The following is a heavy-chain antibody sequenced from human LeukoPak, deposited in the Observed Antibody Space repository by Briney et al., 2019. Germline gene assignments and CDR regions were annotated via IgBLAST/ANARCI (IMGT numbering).Heavy chain of an antibody. D-gene: IGHD3-3*01. V-gene: IGHV4-59*12. CDR1: GDSFSYFY. CDR2: IYNSGST. Sequence: PSETLSLTCTVSGDSFSYFYWSWIRQPPGKGLEWIGYIYNSGSTNYNPSLKSRVTISLDTSKNQFSLKLSSVTAADTAVYYCARARNDFWSGYYLNYFDYWGQGTLVTVSS. J-gene: IGHJ4*02. CDR3: ARARNDFWSGYYLNYFDY.